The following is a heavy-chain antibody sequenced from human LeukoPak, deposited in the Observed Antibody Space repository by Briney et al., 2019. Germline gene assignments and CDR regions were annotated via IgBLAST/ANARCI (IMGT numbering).Heavy chain of an antibody. CDR3: ARDRQTNWFDP. J-gene: IGHJ5*02. V-gene: IGHV1-18*01. Sequence: ASVKVSCKASGYIFTSNGINWVRQAPGQGLEWMGWINTHNGNTDYARKLQGRVTMTTDTSTTTAYMELRSLRSDDTAVYYCARDRQTNWFDPWGQGTLVTVSS. CDR1: GYIFTSNG. CDR2: INTHNGNT.